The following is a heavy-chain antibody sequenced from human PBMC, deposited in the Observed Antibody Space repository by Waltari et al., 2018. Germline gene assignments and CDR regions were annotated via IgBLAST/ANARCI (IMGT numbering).Heavy chain of an antibody. CDR2: ISNDESSL. Sequence: EEKLLESGGGLLQPGDSLRLSCAAPGFRFSNYWMNWVRQAPGKGLVWVARISNDESSLTYADSVKGRFTISRDNSKNTLYLQMNSLRAEDTAVYYCAKEKKAYFDYWGQGTLVTVSS. V-gene: IGHV3-74*03. J-gene: IGHJ4*02. CDR1: GFRFSNYW. CDR3: AKEKKAYFDY.